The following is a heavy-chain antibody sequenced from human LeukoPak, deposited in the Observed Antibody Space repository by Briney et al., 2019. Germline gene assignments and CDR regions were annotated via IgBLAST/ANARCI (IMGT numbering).Heavy chain of an antibody. J-gene: IGHJ4*02. CDR1: GYTFTGYY. Sequence: ASVKVSCKASGYTFTGYYMHWVRQAPGQGLEWMGWINPNSGGTNYAQKFQGRVTMTGDTSISTAYMELSRLRSDDTAVYYCARGLWFGDNGDYWGQGTLVTVSS. CDR2: INPNSGGT. V-gene: IGHV1-2*02. CDR3: ARGLWFGDNGDY. D-gene: IGHD3-10*01.